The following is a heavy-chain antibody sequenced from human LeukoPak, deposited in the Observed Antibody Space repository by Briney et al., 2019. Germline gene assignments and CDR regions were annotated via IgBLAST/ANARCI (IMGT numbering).Heavy chain of an antibody. CDR2: ISDIGST. CDR1: GGSISSYY. CDR3: AGHHPRNTVDF. D-gene: IGHD2/OR15-2a*01. J-gene: IGHJ4*02. V-gene: IGHV4-59*08. Sequence: SETLSLTCTVSGGSISSYYWSWIRQPPGKGLEWIAYISDIGSTNYNPSLKCRVTISLDTSKNQFSLKLSSVTAADTAVYYCAGHHPRNTVDFWGQGTPVTVSS.